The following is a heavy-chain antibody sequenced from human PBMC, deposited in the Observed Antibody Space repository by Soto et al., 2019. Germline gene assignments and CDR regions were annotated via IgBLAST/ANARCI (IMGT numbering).Heavy chain of an antibody. D-gene: IGHD6-25*01. CDR1: GYTFSSYV. Sequence: QGQLMQSRPEVKTPGASVKLSCKASGYTFSSYVITWVRQAPGQGLEWMGWISPYNYNTNYAQKYQGRATMTTDTSTNKAYMQPRSLTSKDTAVYSCASGGRRLAWFDPWGQGTLVTVSS. J-gene: IGHJ5*02. V-gene: IGHV1-18*01. CDR2: ISPYNYNT. CDR3: ASGGRRLAWFDP.